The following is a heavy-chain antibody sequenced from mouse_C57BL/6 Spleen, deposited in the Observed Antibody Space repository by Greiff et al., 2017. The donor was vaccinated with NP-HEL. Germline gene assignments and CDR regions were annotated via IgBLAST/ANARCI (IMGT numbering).Heavy chain of an antibody. Sequence: VQLQQSGAELVRPGASVKLSCTASGFNIKDDYMHWVKQRPEQGLEWIGWIDPENGDTEYASKFQGKATITADTSSNTAYLQLSSLTSEDTAVYYCTTRAIDYDDYWGQGTTLTVSS. J-gene: IGHJ2*01. CDR3: TTRAIDYDDY. D-gene: IGHD2-4*01. V-gene: IGHV14-4*01. CDR2: IDPENGDT. CDR1: GFNIKDDY.